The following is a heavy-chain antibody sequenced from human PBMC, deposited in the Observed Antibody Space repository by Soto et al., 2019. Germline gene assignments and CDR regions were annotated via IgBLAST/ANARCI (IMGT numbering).Heavy chain of an antibody. J-gene: IGHJ4*02. CDR3: ARGHVVVVAATSFDY. V-gene: IGHV3-30-3*01. CDR2: ISYDGSNK. CDR1: GFTFSSYA. D-gene: IGHD2-15*01. Sequence: GGSLRLSCAASGFTFSSYAMHWVRQAPGKGLEWVAVISYDGSNKYYADSVKGRFTISRDNSKNTLYLQMNSLRAEDTAVYYCARGHVVVVAATSFDYWGQGTLVTVSS.